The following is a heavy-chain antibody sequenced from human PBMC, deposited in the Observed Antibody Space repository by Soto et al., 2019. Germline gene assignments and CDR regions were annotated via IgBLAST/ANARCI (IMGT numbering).Heavy chain of an antibody. Sequence: SVKVSCKASGYTFTYRYLHWVRQAPRQALEWMGWITPFNGNTNYAQKFQDRVTITKDTSKNQVVLTMTNMDPVDTATYYCAHSVVAGLGYYFDYWGQGTLVTVSS. CDR1: GYTFTYRY. CDR2: ITPFNGNT. V-gene: IGHV1-45*03. J-gene: IGHJ4*02. CDR3: AHSVVAGLGYYFDY. D-gene: IGHD6-19*01.